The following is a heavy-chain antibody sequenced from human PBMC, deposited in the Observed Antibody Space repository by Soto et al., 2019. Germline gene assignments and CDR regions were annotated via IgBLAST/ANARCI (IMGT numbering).Heavy chain of an antibody. CDR1: GFTFNNYD. CDR2: VSASGGST. CDR3: AKGSTVTTRWYFDL. D-gene: IGHD4-17*01. Sequence: GGSLRLSCAASGFTFNNYDMSWVRQAPGKGLEWVSVVSASGGSTFYADSVKGRFTISREDSKSTLYLQMNSVRAEDTAVYYCAKGSTVTTRWYFDLWGRGTLVTVSS. J-gene: IGHJ2*01. V-gene: IGHV3-23*01.